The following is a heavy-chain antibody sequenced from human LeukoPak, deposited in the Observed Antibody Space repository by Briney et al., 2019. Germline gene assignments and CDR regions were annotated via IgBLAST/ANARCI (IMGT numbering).Heavy chain of an antibody. J-gene: IGHJ4*02. CDR3: AIKFVVPAALDY. V-gene: IGHV1-2*02. CDR2: INPNSGAT. D-gene: IGHD2-2*01. CDR1: GYTFAGYF. Sequence: ASVKVSCKASGYTFAGYFLNWVRQAPGQGLEWMGWINPNSGATNYALRFQGRVTMTRDTSITTAYMELSSLRSDDTAVYYCAIKFVVPAALDYWGPGTVVTVSS.